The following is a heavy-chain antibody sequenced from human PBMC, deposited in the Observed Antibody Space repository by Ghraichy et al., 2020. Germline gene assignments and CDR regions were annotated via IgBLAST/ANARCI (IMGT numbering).Heavy chain of an antibody. CDR2: INPNSGGT. D-gene: IGHD6-19*01. Sequence: ASVKVSCKASGYTFTGYYMHWVRQAPGQGLEWMGWINPNSGGTNYAQKFQGRVTMTRDTSISTAYMELSRLRSDDTAVYYCARDLAPYSSGWYGRVHWFDPWGQGTLVTVSS. CDR1: GYTFTGYY. CDR3: ARDLAPYSSGWYGRVHWFDP. V-gene: IGHV1-2*02. J-gene: IGHJ5*02.